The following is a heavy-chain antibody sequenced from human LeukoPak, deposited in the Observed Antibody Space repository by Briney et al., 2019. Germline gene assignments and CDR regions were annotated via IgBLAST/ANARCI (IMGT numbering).Heavy chain of an antibody. D-gene: IGHD4-17*01. J-gene: IGHJ3*02. CDR1: GGSISSSSYY. CDR3: ADDYGDPGAFDI. CDR2: IYYSGST. Sequence: SETLSLTCTVSGGSISSSSYYWDWIRQPPGKGLEWIGSIYYSGSTYYNPSLKSRVTISVDTSKNQFSLKLSSVTAADTAVYYCADDYGDPGAFDIWGQGTMVTVSS. V-gene: IGHV4-39*07.